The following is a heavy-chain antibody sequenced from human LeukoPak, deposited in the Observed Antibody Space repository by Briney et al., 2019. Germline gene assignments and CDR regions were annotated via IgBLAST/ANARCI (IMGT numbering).Heavy chain of an antibody. CDR3: ANSPSASGDY. V-gene: IGHV3-23*01. CDR2: ISGTGGST. Sequence: GGTLRLSCAASGFTFSNYAMSWVRQAPGKGLEWVSAISGTGGSTYYADSVKGRFTISRDNSKNTLYLQMNSLRAEDTAVYYCANSPSASGDYWGQGTLVTVSS. CDR1: GFTFSNYA. D-gene: IGHD3-10*01. J-gene: IGHJ4*02.